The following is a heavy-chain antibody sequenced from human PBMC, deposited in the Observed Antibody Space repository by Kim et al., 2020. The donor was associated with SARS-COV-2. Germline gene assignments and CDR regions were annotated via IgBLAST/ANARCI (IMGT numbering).Heavy chain of an antibody. CDR1: GYTFTSYG. V-gene: IGHV1-18*04. Sequence: ASVKVSCKASGYTFTSYGISWVRQAPGQGLEWMGWISAYNGNTNYAQKLQGRVTMTTDTSTSTAYMELRSLRSDDTAVYYCARVPSNPTMIAAATYYYYGMDVWGQGTTFTVSS. CDR3: ARVPSNPTMIAAATYYYYGMDV. J-gene: IGHJ6*02. D-gene: IGHD6-13*01. CDR2: ISAYNGNT.